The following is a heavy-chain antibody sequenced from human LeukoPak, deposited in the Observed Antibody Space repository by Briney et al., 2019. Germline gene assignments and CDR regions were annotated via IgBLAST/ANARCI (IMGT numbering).Heavy chain of an antibody. D-gene: IGHD4-17*01. CDR1: AYTFSTYA. J-gene: IGHJ5*02. Sequence: ASVKVSCKASAYTFSTYAMNWVRQAPGQGLEWMGWINTNTGNPTYAQGSTGRFVFSLDTSVSTAYLQISSLKAEDTAVYYCARDSGDYNLGWFDPWGQGTLVTVSS. CDR3: ARDSGDYNLGWFDP. CDR2: INTNTGNP. V-gene: IGHV7-4-1*02.